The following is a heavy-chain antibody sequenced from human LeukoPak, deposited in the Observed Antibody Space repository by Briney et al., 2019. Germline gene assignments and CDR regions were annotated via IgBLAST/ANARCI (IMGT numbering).Heavy chain of an antibody. CDR2: INHSGST. D-gene: IGHD6-13*01. J-gene: IGHJ6*04. V-gene: IGHV4-34*01. CDR1: GGSLSGYY. Sequence: SETLSLTCAVYGGSLSGYYWSWIRQPPGKGLEWIGEINHSGSTNYNPSLKSRVTISVDTSKNQFSLKLSSVTAADTAVYYCARGQYSSSWYYYGMDVWGKGTTVTVSS. CDR3: ARGQYSSSWYYYGMDV.